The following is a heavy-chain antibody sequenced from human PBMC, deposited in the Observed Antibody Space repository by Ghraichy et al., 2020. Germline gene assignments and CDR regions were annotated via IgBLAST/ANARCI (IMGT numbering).Heavy chain of an antibody. V-gene: IGHV1-8*01. D-gene: IGHD6-19*01. CDR2: MNPNSGNT. Sequence: ASVKVSCKASGYTFTSYDINWVRQATGQGLEWMGWMNPNSGNTGYAQKFQGRVTMTRNTSISTAYMELSSLRSEDTAVYYCARDGGWSPWYYYYGMDVWGQGTTVTVSS. CDR3: ARDGGWSPWYYYYGMDV. J-gene: IGHJ6*02. CDR1: GYTFTSYD.